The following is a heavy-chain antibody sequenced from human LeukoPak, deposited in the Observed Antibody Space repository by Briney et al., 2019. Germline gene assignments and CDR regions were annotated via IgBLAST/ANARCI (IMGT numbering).Heavy chain of an antibody. CDR3: ARDRSSYGDYAIPYYYGMDV. CDR2: ISYDGSNK. CDR1: GFTFSSYG. Sequence: GGSLRLSCAASGFTFSSYGMHWVRQAPGKGLEWVAVISYDGSNKYYADSVKGRFTISRDNSKNTLYLQMNSLRAEDTAVYYCARDRSSYGDYAIPYYYGMDVWGQGTTVTVSS. D-gene: IGHD4-17*01. V-gene: IGHV3-30*03. J-gene: IGHJ6*02.